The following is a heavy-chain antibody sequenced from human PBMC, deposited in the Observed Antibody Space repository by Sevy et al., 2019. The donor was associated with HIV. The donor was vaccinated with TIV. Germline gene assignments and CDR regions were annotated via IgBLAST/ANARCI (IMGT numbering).Heavy chain of an antibody. J-gene: IGHJ4*02. CDR1: GFAFYDYS. V-gene: IGHV3-23*01. Sequence: GGSLRLSCAASGFAFYDYSMSWIRQAPGKGLEWVATLSFGCGKINYADSVKGRFTISRDNSKNSFYLRMDNLTVEDTDLYSCAREGCTRPHDYWGQGTRVTVSS. CDR3: AREGCTRPHDY. CDR2: LSFGCGKI. D-gene: IGHD2-8*01.